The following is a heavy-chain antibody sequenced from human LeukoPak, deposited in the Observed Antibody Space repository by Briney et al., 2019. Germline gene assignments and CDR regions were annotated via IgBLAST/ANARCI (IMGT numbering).Heavy chain of an antibody. V-gene: IGHV3-48*01. J-gene: IGHJ4*02. CDR3: VRVLYSSGWYGDHY. CDR1: GFTFSSYS. Sequence: GGSLRLSCAASGFTFSSYSMNWVRQAPGKGLEWVSYISSSSSTIYYADSVKGRFTISRDNAKNSLYLQMNSLRAEDTAVYYCVRVLYSSGWYGDHYWGQGTLVTVSS. CDR2: ISSSSSTI. D-gene: IGHD6-19*01.